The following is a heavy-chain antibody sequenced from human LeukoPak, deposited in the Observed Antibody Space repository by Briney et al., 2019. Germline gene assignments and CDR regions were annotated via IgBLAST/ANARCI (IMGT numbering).Heavy chain of an antibody. V-gene: IGHV4-38-2*02. D-gene: IGHD6-19*01. Sequence: VXGXSXSXXYYWXWIRPPPGKGLEWIGSIYHSGSTYYNPSLKSRVTISVDTSKNQFSLKLSSVTAADTAVYYCARASSGWYAGGYFDYWGQGTLVTVSS. J-gene: IGHJ4*02. CDR2: IYHSGST. CDR1: GXSXSXXYY. CDR3: ARASSGWYAGGYFDY.